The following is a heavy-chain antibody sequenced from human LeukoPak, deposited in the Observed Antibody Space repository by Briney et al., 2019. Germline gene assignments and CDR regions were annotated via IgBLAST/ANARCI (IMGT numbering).Heavy chain of an antibody. V-gene: IGHV3-66*01. CDR2: IYSGGST. CDR3: ARGLYDSSAVDY. J-gene: IGHJ4*02. CDR1: GFTVSSNY. Sequence: GGSLRLSCAASGFTVSSNYMSWVRQAPGKGLEWVSVIYSGGSTYYADSVEGRFTISRDNSKNTLYLQMNSLRAEDTAVYYCARGLYDSSAVDYWGQGTLVTVSS. D-gene: IGHD3-22*01.